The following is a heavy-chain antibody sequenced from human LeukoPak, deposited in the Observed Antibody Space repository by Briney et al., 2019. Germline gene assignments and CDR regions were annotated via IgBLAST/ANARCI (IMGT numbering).Heavy chain of an antibody. V-gene: IGHV1-2*02. Sequence: ASVKVSCKASGYTFTGYYMHWVRQAPGQGLEWMGWINPNSGGTNYAQKFQGRVTMTRDTSISTAYMELSRLRSDDTAMYYCARERLYDSSGYYSNYYYGMDVWGQGTTVTVSS. CDR1: GYTFTGYY. CDR3: ARERLYDSSGYYSNYYYGMDV. D-gene: IGHD3-22*01. CDR2: INPNSGGT. J-gene: IGHJ6*02.